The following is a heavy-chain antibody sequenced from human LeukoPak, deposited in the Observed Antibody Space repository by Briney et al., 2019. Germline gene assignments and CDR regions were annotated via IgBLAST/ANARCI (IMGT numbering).Heavy chain of an antibody. CDR1: GFTFSDYY. D-gene: IGHD3-22*01. CDR2: ISGSGGST. Sequence: GGSLRLSCAASGFTFSDYYMSWVRQAPGKGLEWVSAISGSGGSTYYADSVKGRFTISRDNSKNTLYLQMNSLRAEDTAVYYCAKSMYYYDSSGYYLDYWGQGTLVTVSS. J-gene: IGHJ4*02. V-gene: IGHV3-23*01. CDR3: AKSMYYYDSSGYYLDY.